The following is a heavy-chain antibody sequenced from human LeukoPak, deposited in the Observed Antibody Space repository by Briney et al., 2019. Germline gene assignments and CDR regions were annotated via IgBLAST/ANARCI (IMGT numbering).Heavy chain of an antibody. Sequence: ASVTVSCMASGYTFTGYYMHWVPQAPGQGVEWMGWINPNSGGTNYAQKFQGRVTMTRDTSISTAYMELSRLRSDDTAVYFCASLGLYRSGYAFDYWGQGTLVTVSS. D-gene: IGHD3-22*01. V-gene: IGHV1-2*02. CDR2: INPNSGGT. CDR1: GYTFTGYY. CDR3: ASLGLYRSGYAFDY. J-gene: IGHJ4*02.